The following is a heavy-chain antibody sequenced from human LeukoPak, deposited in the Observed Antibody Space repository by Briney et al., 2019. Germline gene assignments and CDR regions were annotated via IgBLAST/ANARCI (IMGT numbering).Heavy chain of an antibody. CDR3: ARVQNGGLFDY. Sequence: ASVKVSCKASGYTFTGYYMHWVRQAPGQGLEWMGRIIPILGIANYAQKFQGRVTITADKSTSTAYMELSSLRSEDTAVYYCARVQNGGLFDYWGQGTLVTVSS. CDR2: IIPILGIA. D-gene: IGHD1-1*01. V-gene: IGHV1-69*04. CDR1: GYTFTGYY. J-gene: IGHJ4*02.